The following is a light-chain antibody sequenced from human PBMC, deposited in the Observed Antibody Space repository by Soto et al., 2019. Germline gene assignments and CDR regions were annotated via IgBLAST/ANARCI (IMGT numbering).Light chain of an antibody. J-gene: IGLJ1*01. CDR3: AAGDDSLTGYD. CDR2: SNN. V-gene: IGLV1-44*01. Sequence: HCVLTHPSSGSPTPGRKLTSCCSLRKKNIGSNTVNWYQQLPGTAPKLLIYSNNQRPSGVPDRFSGSKSGTSASLAISGLQSDDEADDNGAAGDDSLTGYDFGTGTKVTVL. CDR1: KKNIGSNT.